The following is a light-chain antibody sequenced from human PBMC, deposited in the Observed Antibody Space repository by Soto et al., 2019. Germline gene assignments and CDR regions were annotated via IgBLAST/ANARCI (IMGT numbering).Light chain of an antibody. J-gene: IGLJ2*01. V-gene: IGLV1-40*01. Sequence: QSVLTQPPSVSGAPGQRVTISCTGSSSNIGAGYDVHWYQQLPGTAPKLLIYGNSNRPSGGPDRFSCSKSGTSASLAITGLQAEDEADYYCQSYDSSLSGSVFGGGTQLTVL. CDR2: GNS. CDR3: QSYDSSLSGSV. CDR1: SSNIGAGYD.